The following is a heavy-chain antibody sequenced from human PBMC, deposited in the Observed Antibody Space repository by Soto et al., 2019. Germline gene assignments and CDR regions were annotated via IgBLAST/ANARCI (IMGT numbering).Heavy chain of an antibody. J-gene: IGHJ4*02. Sequence: GGSLRLSCAASGFTFSSYAMSWVRQAPGKGLEWVSAISGSGGSTYYADSVKGRFTISRDNSKNTLYLQMNSLRAEDTAVYYCARTQQDSRSWYDYRGQGTLVTVSS. CDR3: ARTQQDSRSWYDY. D-gene: IGHD6-13*01. CDR2: ISGSGGST. CDR1: GFTFSSYA. V-gene: IGHV3-23*01.